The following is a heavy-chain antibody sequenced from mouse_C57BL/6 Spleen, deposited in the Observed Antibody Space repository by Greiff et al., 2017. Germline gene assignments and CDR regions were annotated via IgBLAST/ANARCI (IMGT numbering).Heavy chain of an antibody. J-gene: IGHJ4*01. D-gene: IGHD2-3*01. V-gene: IGHV5-9-1*02. CDR2: ISSGGDYI. CDR3: TAPSDGYYAMDY. Sequence: EVKLQESGEGLVKPGGSLKLSCAASGFTFSSYAMSWVRQTPEKRLEWVAYISSGGDYIYYADTVKGRFTISRDNARNTLYLQMSSLKSEDTAMYYCTAPSDGYYAMDYWGQGTSVTVSS. CDR1: GFTFSSYA.